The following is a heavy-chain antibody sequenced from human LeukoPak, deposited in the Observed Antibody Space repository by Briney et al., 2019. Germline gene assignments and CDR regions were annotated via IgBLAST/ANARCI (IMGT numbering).Heavy chain of an antibody. D-gene: IGHD6-19*01. CDR3: AREGYTSGWRNDAFDI. J-gene: IGHJ3*02. V-gene: IGHV3-74*01. CDR1: GFTFSSYW. CDR2: INXEGSST. Sequence: GGSLRLSCAASGFTFSSYWMHWVRQAPGKGLVWVSRINXEGSSTRYADSVKGRFTISRDNAKNTLYLQMSSLRVEDTAVYYCAREGYTSGWRNDAFDIWGQGTMVTVSS.